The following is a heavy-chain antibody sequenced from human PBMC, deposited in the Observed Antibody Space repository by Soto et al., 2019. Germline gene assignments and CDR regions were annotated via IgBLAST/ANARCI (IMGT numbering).Heavy chain of an antibody. J-gene: IGHJ6*03. Sequence: SETLSLTCAVSSGSISSSNWWSWVRQPPGKGLEWIGEIYHSGSTNYNPSLKSRVTISVDKSKNQFSLKLSSVTAADTAVYYCARDSSSDYYYYYMDVWGKGTTVTVSS. D-gene: IGHD6-6*01. CDR1: SGSISSSNW. CDR2: IYHSGST. CDR3: ARDSSSDYYYYYMDV. V-gene: IGHV4-4*02.